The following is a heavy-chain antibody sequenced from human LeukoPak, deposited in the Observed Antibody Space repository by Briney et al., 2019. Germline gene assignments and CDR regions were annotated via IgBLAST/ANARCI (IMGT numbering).Heavy chain of an antibody. CDR1: GFTFSSYG. V-gene: IGHV3-30*03. J-gene: IGHJ4*02. CDR2: ISYDGSNK. CDR3: ASPGRQSKFDY. D-gene: IGHD2-15*01. Sequence: GGSLRLSCAASGFTFSSYGMHRVRQAPGKGLEWVAVISYDGSNKYYADSVKGRFTLSRDNANNSLWLQMNSLRPEDTAVYYCASPGRQSKFDYWGQGTQVTVSS.